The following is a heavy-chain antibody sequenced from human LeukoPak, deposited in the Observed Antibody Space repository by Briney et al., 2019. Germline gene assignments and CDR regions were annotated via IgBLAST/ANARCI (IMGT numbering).Heavy chain of an antibody. J-gene: IGHJ4*02. CDR3: ARESGEDTAMVIAY. CDR1: GYTFTGYY. Sequence: ASVKVSCKASGYTFTGYYMHWVRQAPGQGLEWMGWINPNSGGTNYAQKFQGRVTMTRDTSISTAYMELSRLRSDDTAVYYCARESGEDTAMVIAYWGQGTLVTVSS. CDR2: INPNSGGT. D-gene: IGHD5-18*01. V-gene: IGHV1-2*02.